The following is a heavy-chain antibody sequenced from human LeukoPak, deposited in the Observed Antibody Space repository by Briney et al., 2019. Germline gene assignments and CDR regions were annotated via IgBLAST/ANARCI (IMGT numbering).Heavy chain of an antibody. D-gene: IGHD1-14*01. V-gene: IGHV3-7*01. CDR3: ARGTNAYPGSDY. Sequence: GRSLRLSCAASGFTFSRFVMNWVRQAPGKGLEWVANIDQVGSEKHFGDSVKGRFTISRDNAKNSVFLEMNSLRAEDTAVYYCARGTNAYPGSDYWGQGTLVTVSS. J-gene: IGHJ4*02. CDR1: GFTFSRFV. CDR2: IDQVGSEK.